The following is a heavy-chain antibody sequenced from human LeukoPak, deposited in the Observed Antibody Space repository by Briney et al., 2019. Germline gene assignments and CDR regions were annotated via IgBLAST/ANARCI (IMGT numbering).Heavy chain of an antibody. V-gene: IGHV3-30-3*01. Sequence: GGSLRLSCAASGFTFSSYAMHWVCQAPGKGLEWVSLISYDGNNKYYADSVKGRLTISRDNSKNTVYLQMNSLRDEDTAVYYCARDDMVRGVFGSFDPWGQGTLVTASS. CDR2: ISYDGNNK. D-gene: IGHD3-10*01. CDR1: GFTFSSYA. J-gene: IGHJ5*02. CDR3: ARDDMVRGVFGSFDP.